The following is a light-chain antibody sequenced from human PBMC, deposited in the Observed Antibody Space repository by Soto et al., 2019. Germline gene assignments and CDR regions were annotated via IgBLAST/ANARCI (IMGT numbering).Light chain of an antibody. V-gene: IGKV1-33*01. CDR3: QQYGNRPYT. Sequence: DIQMTQSPSSLSASIGDRVSSTCQASQDISKFLNWYQHKPGQAPSLLIYDASKSHFGVPSRFSGSGSGTDFTFTISSLQPEDIATYYCQQYGNRPYTFGPGTKVDIK. CDR2: DAS. CDR1: QDISKF. J-gene: IGKJ3*01.